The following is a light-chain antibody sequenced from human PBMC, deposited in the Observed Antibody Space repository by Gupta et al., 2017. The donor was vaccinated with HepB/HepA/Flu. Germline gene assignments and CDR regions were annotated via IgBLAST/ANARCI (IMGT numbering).Light chain of an antibody. CDR2: DVS. J-gene: IGLJ1*01. Sequence: SALTQPSSVSGSPGQSITISCTGTSSDVGGYNYVPWYQQHPGKAPKLMIYDVSNRPSGVANRFSGSKSGNTASLTISGLQAEDEADYYCSSLTSSSTLYVFGTGTKVTVL. CDR3: SSLTSSSTLYV. CDR1: SSDVGGYNY. V-gene: IGLV2-14*03.